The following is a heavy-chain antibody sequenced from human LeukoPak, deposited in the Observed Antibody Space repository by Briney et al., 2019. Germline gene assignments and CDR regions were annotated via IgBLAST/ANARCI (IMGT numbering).Heavy chain of an antibody. V-gene: IGHV4-4*02. CDR1: GGSISSSNW. D-gene: IGHD6-13*01. CDR2: IYHSGST. J-gene: IGHJ5*02. Sequence: PSETLSLTCAVSGGSISSSNWWSWVRQPPGEGLEWIGEIYHSGSTNYNPSLNSRVTISVDKSKNQFSLKLSSVTAADTAVYYCARGVAAAGTDWFDPWGQGTLVTVPS. CDR3: ARGVAAAGTDWFDP.